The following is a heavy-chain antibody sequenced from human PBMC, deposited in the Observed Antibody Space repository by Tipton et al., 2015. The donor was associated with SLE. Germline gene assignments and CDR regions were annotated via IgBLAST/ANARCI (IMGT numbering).Heavy chain of an antibody. D-gene: IGHD3-16*01. J-gene: IGHJ4*02. V-gene: IGHV4-59*01. CDR2: IYYSGST. CDR1: GGSISSYY. CDR3: ARGVDFGDFFDF. Sequence: LRLSCTVSGGSISSYYWSWIWQPPGKGLEWIGYIYYSGSTNYNPSLKSRVTISIDTSKNQFSLNLRSLTAADTAVYYCARGVDFGDFFDFWGQGTLVTVSS.